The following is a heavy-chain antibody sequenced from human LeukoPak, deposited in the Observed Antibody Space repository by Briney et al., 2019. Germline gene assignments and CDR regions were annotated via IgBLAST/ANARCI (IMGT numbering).Heavy chain of an antibody. J-gene: IGHJ6*02. CDR1: SGSFSGYY. D-gene: IGHD2-2*01. CDR2: INHSGST. Sequence: SETLSLTCAVYSGSFSGYYWSWIRQPPGKGLEWIGEINHSGSTNYNPSLKSRVTISVDTSKNQFSPKLSSVTAADTAVYYCARGKVVVVPALYYYGMDVWGQGTTVTVSS. CDR3: ARGKVVVVPALYYYGMDV. V-gene: IGHV4-34*01.